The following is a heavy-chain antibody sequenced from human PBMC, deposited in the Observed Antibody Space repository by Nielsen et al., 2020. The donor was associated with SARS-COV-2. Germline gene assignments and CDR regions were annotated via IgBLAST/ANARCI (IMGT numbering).Heavy chain of an antibody. CDR2: ISYSGETT. J-gene: IGHJ4*02. CDR3: AVQAEGYNAPYDH. V-gene: IGHV3-23*01. D-gene: IGHD3-10*01. Sequence: GGSLRLSCAASRNYAMSWVRQAPGKGLEWVSAISYSGETTYYADSVKGRFTVSRDNSKNTLYLQMNSLRVEDTAVYYCAVQAEGYNAPYDHWGQGSVVIVSS. CDR1: RNYA.